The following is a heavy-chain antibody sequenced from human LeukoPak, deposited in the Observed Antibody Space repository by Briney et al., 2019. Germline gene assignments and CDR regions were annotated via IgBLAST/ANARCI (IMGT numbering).Heavy chain of an antibody. CDR1: GYTFTGYY. Sequence: ASVKVSCKASGYTFTGYYMHWVRQAPGQGLEWMGWINPNSGGTNYAQKFQGRVTMTRDTSISIAYMELSSLRSEDTAVYYCARASTWPTTNWFDPWGQGTLVTVSS. V-gene: IGHV1-2*02. CDR3: ARASTWPTTNWFDP. D-gene: IGHD1-1*01. J-gene: IGHJ5*02. CDR2: INPNSGGT.